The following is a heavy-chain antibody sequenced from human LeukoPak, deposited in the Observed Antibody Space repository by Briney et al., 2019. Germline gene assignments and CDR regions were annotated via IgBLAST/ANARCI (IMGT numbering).Heavy chain of an antibody. CDR2: ISVSGGRT. Sequence: PGGSLRLSCTASGFTFSTYAVHWVRQAPGKGLEWVSAISVSGGRTYYADSVKGRFTISRDNSKNTLYLQMNGLRGEDTAVYYCAKGRYNDNVSDGPDVWGRGTMVTVSS. CDR1: GFTFSTYA. V-gene: IGHV3-23*01. J-gene: IGHJ3*01. CDR3: AKGRYNDNVSDGPDV. D-gene: IGHD5-18*01.